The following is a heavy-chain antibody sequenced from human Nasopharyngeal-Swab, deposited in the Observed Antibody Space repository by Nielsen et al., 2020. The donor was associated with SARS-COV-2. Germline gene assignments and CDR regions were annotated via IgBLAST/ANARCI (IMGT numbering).Heavy chain of an antibody. CDR1: GFTFSTYN. J-gene: IGHJ4*02. CDR2: ISGRTTYI. D-gene: IGHD6-13*01. V-gene: IGHV3-21*01. CDR3: ARGGQQPL. Sequence: GESLKISCAASGFTFSTYNMHWVRQAPGKGLEWVSSISGRTTYIYYADSMKGRFTISRDNAKNSLYLQMSSLRVEDTAIYYCARGGQQPLWGQGTLVTVSS.